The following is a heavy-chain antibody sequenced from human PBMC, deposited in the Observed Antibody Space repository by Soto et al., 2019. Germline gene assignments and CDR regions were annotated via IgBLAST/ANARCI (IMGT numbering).Heavy chain of an antibody. CDR2: IIPIFGTA. CDR1: GGTFSSYA. Sequence: ASVKVSCKASGGTFSSYAISWVRQAPGQGLEWMGGIIPIFGTANYAQKFQGRVTITADESTSTAYMELSSLRSEDTAVYYCARVNSNYVISYYYYGMDVWGQGTTVSVSS. D-gene: IGHD4-4*01. CDR3: ARVNSNYVISYYYYGMDV. J-gene: IGHJ6*02. V-gene: IGHV1-69*13.